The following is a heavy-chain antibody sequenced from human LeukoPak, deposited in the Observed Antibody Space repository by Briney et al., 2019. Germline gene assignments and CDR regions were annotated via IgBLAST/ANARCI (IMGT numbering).Heavy chain of an antibody. V-gene: IGHV3-21*04. J-gene: IGHJ6*02. Sequence: GGSLRLSCAASGFTFSSYSMNWVRQAPGKGLEWVSSISSSSSYIYYADSVKGRFTISRDNAKNSLYLQMNSLRAEDTAVYYCARDHPGYCSSTSCYPYYYYGMDVWGQGTTVTVSS. D-gene: IGHD2-2*03. CDR2: ISSSSSYI. CDR1: GFTFSSYS. CDR3: ARDHPGYCSSTSCYPYYYYGMDV.